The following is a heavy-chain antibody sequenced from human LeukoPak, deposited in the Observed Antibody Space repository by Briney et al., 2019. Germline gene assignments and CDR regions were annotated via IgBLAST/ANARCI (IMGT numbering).Heavy chain of an antibody. D-gene: IGHD6-13*01. Sequence: PSETLSLTCTVSGGSISSYYWSWIRQPPGKGLEWIGYIYYSGSTNYNPSLKSRVTISVDTSKNQFSLKRSAVTAADPAVFYWGRGRIAAAGTLWFDPWGQGTLVTVSS. CDR1: GGSISSYY. CDR2: IYYSGST. CDR3: GRGRIAAAGTLWFDP. V-gene: IGHV4-59*01. J-gene: IGHJ5*02.